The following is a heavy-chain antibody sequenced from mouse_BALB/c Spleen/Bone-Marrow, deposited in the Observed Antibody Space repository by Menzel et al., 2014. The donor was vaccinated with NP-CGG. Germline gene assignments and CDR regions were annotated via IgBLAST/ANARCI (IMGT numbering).Heavy chain of an antibody. Sequence: VKPMESGAKLVRPGVSVKISCKGSGYTFTDHAIHWVKRSHAKSLEWIGVISGYYGDAIYNQKFKGKATMTVDKSSSTAYMELARLTSEDSAIYYCARSGKVRNAMDYWGQGTSVTVSS. D-gene: IGHD2-14*01. CDR3: ARSGKVRNAMDY. J-gene: IGHJ4*01. CDR1: GYTFTDHA. CDR2: ISGYYGDA. V-gene: IGHV1S137*01.